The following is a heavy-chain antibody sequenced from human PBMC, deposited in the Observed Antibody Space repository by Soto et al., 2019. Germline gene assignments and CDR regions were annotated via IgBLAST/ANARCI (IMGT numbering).Heavy chain of an antibody. CDR2: ISGSGGST. CDR1: GFTFSSYA. D-gene: IGHD1-26*01. V-gene: IGHV3-23*01. CDR3: AKLSTNSGSYYYYGMDV. J-gene: IGHJ6*02. Sequence: PGGSLRLSCAASGFTFSSYAMSWVRQAPGKGLEWVSAISGSGGSTYYADSVKGRFTISRDNSKNTLYLQMNSLRAEDTAVYYCAKLSTNSGSYYYYGMDVWGQGTTVTVSS.